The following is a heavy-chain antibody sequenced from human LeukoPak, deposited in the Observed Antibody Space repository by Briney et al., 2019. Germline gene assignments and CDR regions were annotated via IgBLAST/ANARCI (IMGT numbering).Heavy chain of an antibody. D-gene: IGHD2-2*01. V-gene: IGHV4-34*01. CDR3: ASFSCSSTTRPRNYYYYMDV. CDR1: GGSLIGYY. J-gene: IGHJ6*03. Sequence: SETLSLTYAVDGGSLIGYYWSRIRQPPGKGLEWIGEINHSGSTNYNPSLKSRVTISVDTSKNQFSLRLTSVTAADTAVYYCASFSCSSTTRPRNYYYYMDVWGKGTTVTVSS. CDR2: INHSGST.